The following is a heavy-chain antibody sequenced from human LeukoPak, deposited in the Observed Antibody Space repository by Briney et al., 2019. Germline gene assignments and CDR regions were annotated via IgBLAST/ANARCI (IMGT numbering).Heavy chain of an antibody. Sequence: GGSLRLSCAASGFTFSSYSMNWVRQAPGKGLEWVSSISSSSSYIYYADSVKGRFTISRDNAKNSLYLQMNSLRAEDTAVYYCARVGDILTGYFIYGMDVWGQGTTVTVSS. V-gene: IGHV3-21*01. J-gene: IGHJ6*02. CDR3: ARVGDILTGYFIYGMDV. D-gene: IGHD3-9*01. CDR2: ISSSSSYI. CDR1: GFTFSSYS.